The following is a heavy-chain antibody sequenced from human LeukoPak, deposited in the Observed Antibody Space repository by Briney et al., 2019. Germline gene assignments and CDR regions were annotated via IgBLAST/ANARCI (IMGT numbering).Heavy chain of an antibody. V-gene: IGHV3-30*03. CDR1: GFTFSSYG. CDR3: ARGRKYTSGYRVTELGSGYSDY. D-gene: IGHD5-18*01. CDR2: ISYDGSKK. J-gene: IGHJ4*02. Sequence: PGRSLRLSCAASGFTFSSYGMHWVRQAPGKGLEWVTVISYDGSKKYYGDSVKGRFTISRDNSKNTLYLQMNSLRAEDTAVYYCARGRKYTSGYRVTELGSGYSDYWGQGTLVTVSS.